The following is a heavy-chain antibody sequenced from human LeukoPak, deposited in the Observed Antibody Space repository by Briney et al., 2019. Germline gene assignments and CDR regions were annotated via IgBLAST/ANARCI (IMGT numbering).Heavy chain of an antibody. CDR3: AKPSGQRDYYDSSDCYPY. J-gene: IGHJ4*02. D-gene: IGHD3-22*01. V-gene: IGHV3-23*01. CDR1: GFTFSSYA. Sequence: GGSLRLSCAASGFTFSSYAMSWVRQAPGKGLEWVSAISGSGGSTYYADSVKGRFSISRDNSKNTLYLQMNSLRAEDTAVYYCAKPSGQRDYYDSSDCYPYWGQGTLVTVSS. CDR2: ISGSGGST.